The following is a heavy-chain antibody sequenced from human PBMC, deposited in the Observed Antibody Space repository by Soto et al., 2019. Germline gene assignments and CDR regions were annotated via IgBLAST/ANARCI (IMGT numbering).Heavy chain of an antibody. Sequence: QITLKESGPTLVKPTQTLTLTCTFSGFSLSTSGMGVGWIRQPPGKALEWLAVIYWGDDKRYSPSLKSRLTITKDPSKNQVVLRMTNMDPVDTATYYCASLREWYYSDSSGHSGQGDYWGQGTLVSVSS. CDR1: GFSLSTSGMG. J-gene: IGHJ4*02. D-gene: IGHD3-22*01. CDR3: ASLREWYYSDSSGHSGQGDY. CDR2: IYWGDDK. V-gene: IGHV2-5*02.